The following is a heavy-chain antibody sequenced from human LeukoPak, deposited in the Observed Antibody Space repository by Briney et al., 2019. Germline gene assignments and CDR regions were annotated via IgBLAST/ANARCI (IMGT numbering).Heavy chain of an antibody. Sequence: GRSLRLSCTTSGFTFGDYAMSWVRQAPGKGLEWVGFIRSKAYGGTTEYAASVKGRFTISGDDSRRIVYLQMNSLKTEDTAVYYCTREGRGSDAFDYWGQGTLVTVSS. D-gene: IGHD3-16*01. J-gene: IGHJ4*02. CDR1: GFTFGDYA. CDR2: IRSKAYGGTT. V-gene: IGHV3-49*04. CDR3: TREGRGSDAFDY.